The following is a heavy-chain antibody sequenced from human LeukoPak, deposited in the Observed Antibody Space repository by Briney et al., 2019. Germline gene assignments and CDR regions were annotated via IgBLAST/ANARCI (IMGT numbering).Heavy chain of an antibody. CDR3: ARSPQLWAYYYYMDV. J-gene: IGHJ6*03. V-gene: IGHV3-11*01. Sequence: GGSLRLSCAASGFTFSDYYMSWIRQAPGKGLEWVSYISSSGSTIYYADSVKGRFTISRDNAKNSLYLQMNSLRAEDTAVYYCARSPQLWAYYYYMDVWGKGTTVTVSS. CDR1: GFTFSDYY. CDR2: ISSSGSTI. D-gene: IGHD5-18*01.